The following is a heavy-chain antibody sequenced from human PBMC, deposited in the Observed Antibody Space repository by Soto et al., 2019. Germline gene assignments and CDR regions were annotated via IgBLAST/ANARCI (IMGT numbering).Heavy chain of an antibody. J-gene: IGHJ6*02. Sequence: GGALRLSFGASGFNCSDFGMHWVRQAPGKGLEWVALIYYDGGNKYYADSVKGRFTISRDNSENTLHLQMNSVRAEDTAVYYCARPSYGSPFYYGMDVWGQGTTVTVSS. D-gene: IGHD3-10*01. CDR2: IYYDGGNK. V-gene: IGHV3-33*01. CDR1: GFNCSDFG. CDR3: ARPSYGSPFYYGMDV.